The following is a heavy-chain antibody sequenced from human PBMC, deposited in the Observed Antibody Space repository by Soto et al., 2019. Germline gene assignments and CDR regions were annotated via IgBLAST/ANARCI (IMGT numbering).Heavy chain of an antibody. V-gene: IGHV1-3*01. D-gene: IGHD3-16*02. CDR3: ARDMVTFGGVIVSGY. CDR2: INAGNGNT. CDR1: GYTFTSYA. J-gene: IGHJ4*02. Sequence: APVKVSCKASGYTFTSYAMHWVRQAPGQRLEWMGWINAGNGNTKYSQKFQVRVTMTTDTSTSTAYMELRSLRSDDTAVYYCARDMVTFGGVIVSGYWGQGTQVTVSS.